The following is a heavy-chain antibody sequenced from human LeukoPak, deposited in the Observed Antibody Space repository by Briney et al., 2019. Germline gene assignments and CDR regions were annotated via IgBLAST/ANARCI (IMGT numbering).Heavy chain of an antibody. D-gene: IGHD1-26*01. CDR2: ISWNSGSI. J-gene: IGHJ4*02. CDR3: AKDHSGSYQYFDY. Sequence: LSLTCAVSGYSISSGYYWGWIRQPPGKGLEWVSRISWNSGSIGYADSVKGRFTISRDNAKNSLYLQMNSLRAEDMALCYCAKDHSGSYQYFDYWGQGTLVTVSS. V-gene: IGHV3-9*03. CDR1: GYSISSGYY.